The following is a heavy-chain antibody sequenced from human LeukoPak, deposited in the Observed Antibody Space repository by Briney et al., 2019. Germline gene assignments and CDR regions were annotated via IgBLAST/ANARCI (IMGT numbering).Heavy chain of an antibody. CDR3: AKLGSSTTQGY. Sequence: PGGSLRLSCAASGFPFSSFGMHWVRQAPGKGLEWVAFIRHDGSDKYYGDSVKDRFTISRDNSKNTLYLQMNSLRAEDTAVYYCAKLGSSTTQGYWGQGTLVTVSS. CDR1: GFPFSSFG. D-gene: IGHD6-13*01. J-gene: IGHJ4*02. V-gene: IGHV3-30*02. CDR2: IRHDGSDK.